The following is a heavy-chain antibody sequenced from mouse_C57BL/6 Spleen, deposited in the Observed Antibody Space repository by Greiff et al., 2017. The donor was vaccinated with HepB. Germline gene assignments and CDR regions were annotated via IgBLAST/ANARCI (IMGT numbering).Heavy chain of an antibody. CDR3: ARGGDYLSFAY. D-gene: IGHD2-4*01. Sequence: QVQLKQPGAELVRPGTSVKLSCKASGYTFTSYWMHWVKQRPGQGLEWIGVIDPSDSYTNYNQKFKGKATLTVDTSSSTAYMQLSSLTSEDSAVYYCARGGDYLSFAYWGQGTLVTVSA. CDR1: GYTFTSYW. CDR2: IDPSDSYT. V-gene: IGHV1-59*01. J-gene: IGHJ3*01.